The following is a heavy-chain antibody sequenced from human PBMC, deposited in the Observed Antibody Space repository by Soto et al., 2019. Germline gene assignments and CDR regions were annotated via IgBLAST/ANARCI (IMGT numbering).Heavy chain of an antibody. J-gene: IGHJ5*02. CDR2: INWNSGSR. CDR1: GFTFDDYA. D-gene: IGHD2-8*02. Sequence: SLRLSCAASGFTFDDYAMHWVRQGPWKGLEWVSSINWNSGSRGYADSVEGRFTISRDNAKNSLYLQMNSLRTEDTALYYCAKGSHGPSHTGWFDPWGQGTQVTVSS. CDR3: AKGSHGPSHTGWFDP. V-gene: IGHV3-9*01.